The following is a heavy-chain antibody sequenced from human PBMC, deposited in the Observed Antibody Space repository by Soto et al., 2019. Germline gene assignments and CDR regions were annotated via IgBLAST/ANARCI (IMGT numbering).Heavy chain of an antibody. CDR3: ARGRSGGYYYYGTDV. J-gene: IGHJ6*02. D-gene: IGHD2-15*01. V-gene: IGHV1-69*13. CDR1: GGPFSSYA. Sequence: ASLKLSCKSSGGPFSSYAMSWVRQAPGQGLEWMGGIIPIFGTANYAQKFQGRVTITADESTSTAYMELSSLRSEDTAVYYCARGRSGGYYYYGTDVWGQGTTVTVSS. CDR2: IIPIFGTA.